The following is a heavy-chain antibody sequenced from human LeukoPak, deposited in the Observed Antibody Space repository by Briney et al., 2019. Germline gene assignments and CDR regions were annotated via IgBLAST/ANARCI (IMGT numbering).Heavy chain of an antibody. J-gene: IGHJ5*02. CDR1: GFSLIDYN. Sequence: GGSLRLSCVASGFSLIDYNMNWVRQVPGKGLEWVAYISSSSSSAYYLDSVKGRFAVSRDNARNSMYLQMDSLKVEDTAIYYCARGVASDWRNFFDTWGQGTRVTVSS. CDR3: ARGVASDWRNFFDT. D-gene: IGHD3-9*01. CDR2: ISSSSSSA. V-gene: IGHV3-48*04.